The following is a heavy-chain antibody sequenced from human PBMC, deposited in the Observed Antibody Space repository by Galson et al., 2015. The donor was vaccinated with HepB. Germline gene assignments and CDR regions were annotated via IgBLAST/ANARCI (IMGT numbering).Heavy chain of an antibody. Sequence: SLRLSCAASGFTFSSYSMNWVRQAPGKGLEWVSSISTSSSSIYYADSVKGRFTISRDNAKNSLYLQLNSLRAEDTAVYHCAREVDGAGGGDWFDPWGQGTLVTVSS. CDR2: ISTSSSSI. V-gene: IGHV3-21*01. D-gene: IGHD2-15*01. J-gene: IGHJ5*02. CDR3: AREVDGAGGGDWFDP. CDR1: GFTFSSYS.